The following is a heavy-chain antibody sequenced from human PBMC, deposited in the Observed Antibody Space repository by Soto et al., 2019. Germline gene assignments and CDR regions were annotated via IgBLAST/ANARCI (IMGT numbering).Heavy chain of an antibody. V-gene: IGHV3-30-3*01. CDR3: AREESGMDV. CDR1: GFTFSSYA. CDR2: ISYDGSNK. J-gene: IGHJ6*02. Sequence: QVQLVESGGGVVQPGRSLRLSCAASGFTFSSYAMHWVRQAAGKGLEWVAVISYDGSNKYYADSVKGRFTISRDNSKNTLYLQMTNLRAEDTAVYYCAREESGMDVWGQGTTVTVSS.